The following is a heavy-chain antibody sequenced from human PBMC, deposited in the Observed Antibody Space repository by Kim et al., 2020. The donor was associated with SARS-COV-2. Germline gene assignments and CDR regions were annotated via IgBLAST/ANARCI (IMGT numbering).Heavy chain of an antibody. J-gene: IGHJ5*02. V-gene: IGHV1-24*01. Sequence: ASVKVSCKVSGYTLTELSMYWVRQAPGKGLEWMGGFDPEDGETIYAQKFQARVTMTEDTSTDTAYMELSSLRFEDTAVYYCGTGPAAISSDLFDPWGQGTLVTFSS. CDR1: GYTLTELS. CDR2: FDPEDGET. CDR3: GTGPAAISSDLFDP. D-gene: IGHD2-2*01.